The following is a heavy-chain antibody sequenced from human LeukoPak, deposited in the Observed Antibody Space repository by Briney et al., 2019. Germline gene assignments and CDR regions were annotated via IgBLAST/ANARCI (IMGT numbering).Heavy chain of an antibody. D-gene: IGHD2-8*01. J-gene: IGHJ3*01. CDR1: GGSISSSNW. Sequence: PSETLSLTCAVSGGSISSSNWWSWVRQPPGKGLEWIGEISPSGSTNYNPSLKSPVTISVDKSKNQFSLKLNSVAAADTALYYCTRNGAWALDLWGQGTMVTVSS. CDR2: ISPSGST. V-gene: IGHV4-4*02. CDR3: TRNGAWALDL.